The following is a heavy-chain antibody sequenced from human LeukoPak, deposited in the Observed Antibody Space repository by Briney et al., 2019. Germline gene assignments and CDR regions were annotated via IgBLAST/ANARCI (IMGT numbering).Heavy chain of an antibody. CDR2: IYYSGST. V-gene: IGHV4-59*01. Sequence: SETLSLTCTVSGGSISSYYWSWIRQPLGKGLEWIGYIYYSGSTNYNPSLKSRVTISVDTSKNQFSLKLSSVTAADTAVYYCARDLYYYDSSGHYFDYWGQGTLVTVSS. J-gene: IGHJ4*02. D-gene: IGHD3-22*01. CDR3: ARDLYYYDSSGHYFDY. CDR1: GGSISSYY.